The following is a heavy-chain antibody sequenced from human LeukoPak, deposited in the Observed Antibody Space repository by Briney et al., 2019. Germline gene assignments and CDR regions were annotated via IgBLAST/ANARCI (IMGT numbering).Heavy chain of an antibody. Sequence: AGGSLRLSCAASGFTFSSYWMSWIRQPPGKGLEWIGEINHSGGTNYNPSLKSRVTISVDTSKNQFSLKLSSVTAADTAVYYCARHGNEQQLFDYWGQGTLVTVSS. CDR2: INHSGGT. D-gene: IGHD6-13*01. CDR3: ARHGNEQQLFDY. V-gene: IGHV4-34*01. J-gene: IGHJ4*02. CDR1: GFTFSSYW.